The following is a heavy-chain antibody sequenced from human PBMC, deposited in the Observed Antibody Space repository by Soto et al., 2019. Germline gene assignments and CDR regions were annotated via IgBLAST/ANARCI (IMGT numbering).Heavy chain of an antibody. Sequence: EVQLLESGGGLVQPGESLRLSCAASGFTFSSYAMSWVRQAPGKGLEWVSAISGSAATTFYADSVKGRFTVSRDNSKNTLYLHMNSLRAEDTAVYYCARGPRYCSGYSCDYYMDVWGKGTTVTVSS. V-gene: IGHV3-23*01. D-gene: IGHD2-15*01. J-gene: IGHJ6*03. CDR2: ISGSAATT. CDR1: GFTFSSYA. CDR3: ARGPRYCSGYSCDYYMDV.